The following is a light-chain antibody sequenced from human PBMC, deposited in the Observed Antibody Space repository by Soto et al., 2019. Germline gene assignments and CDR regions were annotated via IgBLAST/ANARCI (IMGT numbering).Light chain of an antibody. CDR2: DAS. Sequence: DIQMTQSPPTLSASVGDRVTITCRASRSVGGWLAWYQHKPGKAPKLVIYDASTLETGVPSRFSGSGYGREFTLTISSLQLDDFATYYCQHYSSYPLNFGQGTKLEIK. CDR3: QHYSSYPLN. CDR1: RSVGGW. J-gene: IGKJ2*01. V-gene: IGKV1-5*01.